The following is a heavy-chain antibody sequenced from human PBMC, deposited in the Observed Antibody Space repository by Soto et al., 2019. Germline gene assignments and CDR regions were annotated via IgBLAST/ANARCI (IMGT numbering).Heavy chain of an antibody. J-gene: IGHJ4*02. CDR2: IYYSGST. CDR1: GGSISSGDYY. Sequence: QVQLQESGPGLVKPSQTLSLTCTISGGSISSGDYYWSWIRQHPGKGLEWIGYIYYSGSTYYNPSLKSRVTISVDTSKNQFSLKLSSVTAADTAVYYCATYGSGSYKPTTFDYWGQGTLVTVSS. V-gene: IGHV4-31*03. D-gene: IGHD3-10*01. CDR3: ATYGSGSYKPTTFDY.